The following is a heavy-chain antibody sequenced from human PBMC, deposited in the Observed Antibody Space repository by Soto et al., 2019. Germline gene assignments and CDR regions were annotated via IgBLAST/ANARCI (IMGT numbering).Heavy chain of an antibody. CDR1: GFTFSSYA. CDR2: ISYDGSNK. V-gene: IGHV3-30-3*01. J-gene: IGHJ4*02. Sequence: QVQLVESGGGVVQPGRSLRLSCAASGFTFSSYAMHWVRQAPGKGLEWVAVISYDGSNKYYADSVKGRFTISRDNSKNPRYLRMNRRGAEDTAVYYCARVPSSSGRAHFDYWGQGTLVTVSS. D-gene: IGHD2-15*01. CDR3: ARVPSSSGRAHFDY.